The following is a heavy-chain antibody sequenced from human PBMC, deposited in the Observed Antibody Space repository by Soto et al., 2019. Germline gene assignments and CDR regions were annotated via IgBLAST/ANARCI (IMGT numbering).Heavy chain of an antibody. V-gene: IGHV1-3*04. J-gene: IGHJ5*02. CDR1: GYTFTTYD. Sequence: GASVKVSCKTSGYTFTTYDIHWVRQAPGQRLEWMGWINTGNGNTKYSQKFQGRVTITRDTSASTAYMELSSLRPEDTAVYYCARGYSTSWYWFDPWGQGTLVTVSS. CDR3: ARGYSTSWYWFDP. CDR2: INTGNGNT. D-gene: IGHD6-13*01.